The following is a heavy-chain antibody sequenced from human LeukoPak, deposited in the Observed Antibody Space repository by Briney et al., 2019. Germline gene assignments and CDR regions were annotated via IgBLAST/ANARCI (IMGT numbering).Heavy chain of an antibody. CDR1: GFTFSSYA. CDR3: AKDIRSSVSRYYGMDV. J-gene: IGHJ6*02. CDR2: ISWNSGSI. V-gene: IGHV3-9*01. Sequence: PGGSLRLSCAASGFTFSSYAMHWVRQAPGKGLEWVSGISWNSGSIGYADSVKGRFTISRDNARNSLYLQMNSLRAEDTALYYCAKDIRSSVSRYYGMDVWGQGTTVTVSS. D-gene: IGHD2-2*01.